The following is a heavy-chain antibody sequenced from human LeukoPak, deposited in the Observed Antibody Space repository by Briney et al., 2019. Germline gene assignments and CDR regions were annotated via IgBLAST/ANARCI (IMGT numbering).Heavy chain of an antibody. CDR1: GFTSSDYN. D-gene: IGHD1-26*01. Sequence: GRSLRLSCAASGFTSSDYNMHWVRQAPGKGLEWVAVMSYDGSSQHYVDSVKGRFTISRDNSKNTLFPQMNSLRAEDTALYYCARVVGAPLYYFDSWGQGTLVTVSS. CDR3: ARVVGAPLYYFDS. V-gene: IGHV3-30-3*01. J-gene: IGHJ4*02. CDR2: MSYDGSSQ.